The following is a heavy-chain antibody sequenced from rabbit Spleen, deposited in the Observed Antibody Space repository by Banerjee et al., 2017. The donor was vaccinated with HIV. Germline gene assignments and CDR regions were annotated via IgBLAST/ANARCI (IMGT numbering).Heavy chain of an antibody. J-gene: IGHJ4*01. Sequence: QEQLEESGGGLVQPEGSLTLACTASGFSFSSSYYMCWVRQAPGKGLEWIGYIDLVLDNPYYASWVNGRFTISSHNAQNTLYLQLNSLTAADTATYFCVRDQDYSSDWGHWAKTNLWGPGTLVTVS. CDR2: IDLVLDNP. V-gene: IGHV1S45*01. CDR3: VRDQDYSSDWGHWAKTNL. CDR1: GFSFSSSYY. D-gene: IGHD4-1*01.